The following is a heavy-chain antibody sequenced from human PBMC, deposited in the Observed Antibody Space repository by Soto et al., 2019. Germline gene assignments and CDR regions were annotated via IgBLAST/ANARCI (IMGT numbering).Heavy chain of an antibody. Sequence: QVQLQESGPGLVKPSETLSLTCTVSGGSISSYYWSWIRQPPGKGLEWIGYMYYSGSTNYNPSLKSRSTISVDTSKNQFSLKLSSVTAADTAVYYCARRYSSGFDYWGPGTLVTVSS. CDR1: GGSISSYY. V-gene: IGHV4-59*01. CDR2: MYYSGST. CDR3: ARRYSSGFDY. J-gene: IGHJ4*02. D-gene: IGHD6-19*01.